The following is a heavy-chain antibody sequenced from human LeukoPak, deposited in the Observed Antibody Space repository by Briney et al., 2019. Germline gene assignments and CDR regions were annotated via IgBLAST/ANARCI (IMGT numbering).Heavy chain of an antibody. V-gene: IGHV4-39*01. D-gene: IGHD2-21*02. CDR1: GGSISSSSYY. CDR2: IYYSGST. Sequence: PSETLSLTCTVSGGSISSSSYYWGWIRQPPGKGLEWIGSIYYSGSTYYNPSLKSRVTISVDTSKNQFSLKLSSVTATDTAMYYCASDAPGLLGYWGRGTLVTVSS. J-gene: IGHJ4*02. CDR3: ASDAPGLLGY.